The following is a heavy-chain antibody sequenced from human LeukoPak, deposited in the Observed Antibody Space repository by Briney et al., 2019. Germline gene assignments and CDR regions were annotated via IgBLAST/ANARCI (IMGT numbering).Heavy chain of an antibody. V-gene: IGHV4-39*01. Sequence: PGGSLRLSCAASGFTFSDYYMSWIRQAPGKELEGIGSIYYSGSTYYNPSLKSRVTISVDTSKNQFSLKLSSVTAADTAVYDCARRGYSYAPNYYYYYMDVWGKGTTVTVSS. CDR3: ARRGYSYAPNYYYYYMDV. CDR2: IYYSGST. CDR1: GFTFSDYY. J-gene: IGHJ6*03. D-gene: IGHD5-18*01.